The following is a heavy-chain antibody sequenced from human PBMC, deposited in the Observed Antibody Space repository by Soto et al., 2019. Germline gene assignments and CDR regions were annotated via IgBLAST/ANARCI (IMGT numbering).Heavy chain of an antibody. CDR2: IYYSGST. J-gene: IGHJ5*02. Sequence: SQTRSLRWTVSAGSISSNRYYGGWLRHPPGKGLEWIGSIYYSGSTYYNPSLKSRVTISVDTSKNQFSLKLSSVTAADTAVYYCARHTYYYGSTYLCWLDTWCQGTLVT. CDR3: ARHTYYYGSTYLCWLDT. V-gene: IGHV4-39*01. CDR1: AGSISSNRYY. D-gene: IGHD3-10*01.